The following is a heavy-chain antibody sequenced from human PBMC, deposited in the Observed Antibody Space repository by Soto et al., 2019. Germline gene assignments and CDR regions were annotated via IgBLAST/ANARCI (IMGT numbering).Heavy chain of an antibody. V-gene: IGHV3-43*01. CDR1: GFTFDDYT. J-gene: IGHJ6*02. CDR3: AKEFMITFGSSSLGGMDV. Sequence: GGSLRLSCAASGFTFDDYTMHWVRQAPGKGLEWVSLISWDGGSTYYADSVKGRFTISRDNSKNSLYLQMNSLRTEDTALYYCAKEFMITFGSSSLGGMDVWGQGTTVTVSS. D-gene: IGHD3-16*01. CDR2: ISWDGGST.